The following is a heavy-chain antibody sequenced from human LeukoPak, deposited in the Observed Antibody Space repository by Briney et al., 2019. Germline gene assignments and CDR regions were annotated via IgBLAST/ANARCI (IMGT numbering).Heavy chain of an antibody. CDR1: GGSISSSSYY. CDR2: IYYSGST. Sequence: KPSETLSLTCTVSGGSISSSSYYWGWIRQPPGKGLEWIGSIYYSGSTYYNPSLKSRVTISVDTSKNQFSLKLSSVTAADTAVYYCARGSSSAKVDAFDIWGQGTMVTVSS. D-gene: IGHD2-2*01. CDR3: ARGSSSAKVDAFDI. J-gene: IGHJ3*02. V-gene: IGHV4-39*07.